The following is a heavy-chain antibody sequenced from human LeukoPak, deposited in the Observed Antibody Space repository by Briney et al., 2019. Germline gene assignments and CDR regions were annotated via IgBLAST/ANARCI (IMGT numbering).Heavy chain of an antibody. CDR3: AKSSGGGGHDS. D-gene: IGHD6-25*01. CDR1: GYSIGSGHY. V-gene: IGHV4-38-2*02. CDR2: VYHSGT. J-gene: IGHJ5*01. Sequence: SETLSLTCTVSGYSIGSGHYWAWIRQPPGKALEWIGCVYHSGTYYKSSLTSRVTISMDTSKNQFSLKLTSVTAADSAFYYCAKSSGGGGHDSWGQGTLVTVSS.